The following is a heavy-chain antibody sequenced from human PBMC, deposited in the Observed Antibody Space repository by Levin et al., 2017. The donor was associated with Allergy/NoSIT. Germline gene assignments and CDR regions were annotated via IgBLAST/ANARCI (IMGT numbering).Heavy chain of an antibody. CDR3: ARGGPNWFDP. CDR2: IYYSGGT. J-gene: IGHJ5*02. V-gene: IGHV4-59*11. CDR1: GGSLSDHY. Sequence: NSSETLSLTCTVSGGSLSDHYWSWIRQPPGKGLEWIGYIYYSGGTKYNPSLKSRVTMSVDTSKNQFSLKLTSVTAADTAVYYCARGGPNWFDPWGQGTLVTVSS.